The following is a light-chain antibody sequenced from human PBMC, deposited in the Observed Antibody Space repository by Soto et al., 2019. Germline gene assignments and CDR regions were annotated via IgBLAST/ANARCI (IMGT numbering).Light chain of an antibody. Sequence: DVPMTQSPSSLSASVGEIVTINCRASQTISSWLAWYQQKPGKAPKLLIYDASTLESGVPSRFSCSGSGTEFTLTISFLQPDDLATYYCQQYNSYSPLTFGGGTKVDI. J-gene: IGKJ4*01. V-gene: IGKV1-5*01. CDR1: QTISSW. CDR2: DAS. CDR3: QQYNSYSPLT.